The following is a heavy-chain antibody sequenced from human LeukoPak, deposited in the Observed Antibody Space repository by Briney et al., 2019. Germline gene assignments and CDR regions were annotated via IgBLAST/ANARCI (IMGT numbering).Heavy chain of an antibody. CDR2: IYSGGST. J-gene: IGHJ6*02. Sequence: GGSLRLSCAASGFTVSSNYMSWVRQAPGKGLEWVSVIYSGGSTYYADSVKGRFTISRDNSKNTLCLQMNSLRAEDTAVYYCARGAQLILGYYYYGMDVWGQGTTVTVSS. CDR1: GFTVSSNY. CDR3: ARGAQLILGYYYYGMDV. D-gene: IGHD3-16*01. V-gene: IGHV3-53*01.